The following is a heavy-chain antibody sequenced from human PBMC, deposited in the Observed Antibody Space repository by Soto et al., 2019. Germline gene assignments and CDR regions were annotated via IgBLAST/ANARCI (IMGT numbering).Heavy chain of an antibody. V-gene: IGHV1-18*01. CDR2: ISANNGNT. CDR1: GYTFTNYG. Sequence: QVQLVQSRAEVKKPGASVKVSCKASGYTFTNYGISWVRQAPGQGLAWMGWISANNGNTNYEQKLQGRVTMTKDKSTSTAYMELRSLRSDDTAVYYCARDRGSYALDYWGQGTLVTVSS. J-gene: IGHJ4*02. D-gene: IGHD1-26*01. CDR3: ARDRGSYALDY.